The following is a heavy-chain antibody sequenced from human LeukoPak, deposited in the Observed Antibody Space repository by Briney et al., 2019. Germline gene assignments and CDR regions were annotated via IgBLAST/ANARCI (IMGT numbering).Heavy chain of an antibody. V-gene: IGHV4-39*07. CDR1: GGSLSSSDYH. J-gene: IGHJ4*02. CDR2: MYYGGST. CDR3: ARDRGSTTMIVDTS. Sequence: SETLSLTCTVSGGSLSSSDYHWGWIRQPPGKGLEWIGSMYYGGSTYYNPSLKSRVTISVDTSKNQFSLKLSSVTAADTAVYFCARDRGSTTMIVDTSWGQGTLVTVSS. D-gene: IGHD3-22*01.